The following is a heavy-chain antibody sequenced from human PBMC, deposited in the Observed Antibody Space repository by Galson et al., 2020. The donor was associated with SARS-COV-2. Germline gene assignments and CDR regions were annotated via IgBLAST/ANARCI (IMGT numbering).Heavy chain of an antibody. Sequence: ASVKVSCKASGYTFTGYYMHWVRQAPGQGLEWMGWINPNSGGTNYAQKFQGRVTMTRDTSISTAYMELSRLTSDDTAVYYCARDQGTAVTTFWFDPWGQGTLVTVSS. J-gene: IGHJ5*02. CDR2: INPNSGGT. CDR1: GYTFTGYY. D-gene: IGHD4-17*01. CDR3: ARDQGTAVTTFWFDP. V-gene: IGHV1-2*02.